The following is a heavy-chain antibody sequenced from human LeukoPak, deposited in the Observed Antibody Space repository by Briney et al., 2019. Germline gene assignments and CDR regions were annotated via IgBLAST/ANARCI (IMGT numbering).Heavy chain of an antibody. CDR3: AKYSGGGWFDP. Sequence: SETLSLTCTVSGGSISSYYWTWIRQPPGKGLEWIGYISYSGSTNYNPSLKSRVTISVDMSKNQFSLKLSSVTTADTAVYYCAKYSGGGWFDPWGQGTLVTVSS. CDR1: GGSISSYY. J-gene: IGHJ5*02. CDR2: ISYSGST. D-gene: IGHD6-25*01. V-gene: IGHV4-59*01.